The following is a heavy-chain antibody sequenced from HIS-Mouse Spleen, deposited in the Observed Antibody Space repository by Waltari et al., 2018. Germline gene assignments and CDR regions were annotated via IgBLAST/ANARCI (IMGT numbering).Heavy chain of an antibody. J-gene: IGHJ2*01. V-gene: IGHV4-39*07. D-gene: IGHD6-13*01. Sequence: QLQLQESGPGLVKPSEPLSLTCTVSACSINISSSYLVWIRQPPGKGLEWIGSIYYSGSSYYNPSLKSRVTISVDTSKNQFSLKLSSVTAADTAVYYCAREIPYSSSWYDWYFDLWGRGTLVTVSS. CDR1: ACSINISSSY. CDR2: IYYSGSS. CDR3: AREIPYSSSWYDWYFDL.